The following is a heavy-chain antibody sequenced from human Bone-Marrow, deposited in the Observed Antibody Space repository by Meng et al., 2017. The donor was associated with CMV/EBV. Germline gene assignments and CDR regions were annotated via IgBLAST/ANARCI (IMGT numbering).Heavy chain of an antibody. CDR3: ARLQNGQLVDHYFDY. J-gene: IGHJ4*02. V-gene: IGHV4-34*01. D-gene: IGHD6-6*01. CDR2: INHSGST. CDR1: GGSFSGYY. Sequence: SETLSLTCAVYGGSFSGYYWSWIRQPPGKGLEWIGEINHSGSTNYNPSLKSRVTISVDTSKNQFPLKLSSVTAADTAVYYCARLQNGQLVDHYFDYWGQGTLVTVAS.